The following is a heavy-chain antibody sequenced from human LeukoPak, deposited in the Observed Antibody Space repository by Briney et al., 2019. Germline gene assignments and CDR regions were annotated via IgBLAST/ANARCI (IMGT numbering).Heavy chain of an antibody. CDR3: ARENDRRDCGSTSCYGRRGAYYYYGMDV. CDR2: ISSSSSYI. D-gene: IGHD2-2*01. Sequence: PGGSLRLSCAASGFTFSSYSMNWVRQAPGKGLEWVSSISSSSSYIYYADSVKGRFTISRDNAKNSLYLQMNSLRAEDTAVYYCARENDRRDCGSTSCYGRRGAYYYYGMDVWGQGTTVTVSS. V-gene: IGHV3-21*01. CDR1: GFTFSSYS. J-gene: IGHJ6*02.